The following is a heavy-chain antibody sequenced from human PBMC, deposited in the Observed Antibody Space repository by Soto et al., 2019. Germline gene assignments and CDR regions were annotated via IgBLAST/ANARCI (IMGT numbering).Heavy chain of an antibody. CDR1: GVIFSVYA. J-gene: IGHJ2*01. Sequence: GSLRLSCEASGVIFSVYAMSWVRQAPGKGLEWVSAVNLGGGTTYYADSVKGRFTISRDNSKNTLYLQINSLRADDTAVYYCAKAEDYFDSSGTKGYFDLWGRGTPVTVSS. D-gene: IGHD3-22*01. CDR3: AKAEDYFDSSGTKGYFDL. V-gene: IGHV3-23*01. CDR2: VNLGGGTT.